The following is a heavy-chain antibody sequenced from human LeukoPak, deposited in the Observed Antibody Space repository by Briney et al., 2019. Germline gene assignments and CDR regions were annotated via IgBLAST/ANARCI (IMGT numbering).Heavy chain of an antibody. CDR2: FYVGGAT. D-gene: IGHD5-24*01. V-gene: IGHV3-53*01. J-gene: IGHJ4*02. CDR3: ASGDDYNFFDY. Sequence: GGSLRLSCAFSGYSVTNNYMSWVRQAPGKGLEWVSVFYVGGATYYADSVKGRFTISRDNSENTLYLQMKSLRAEDTAVYYCASGDDYNFFDYWGQGALVTVSS. CDR1: GYSVTNNY.